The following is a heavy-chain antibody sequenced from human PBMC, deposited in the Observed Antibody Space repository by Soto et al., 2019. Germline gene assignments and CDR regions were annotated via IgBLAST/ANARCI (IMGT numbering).Heavy chain of an antibody. CDR1: GGTLSRYA. Sequence: SVKVSCKASGGTLSRYAISWGRQAPGQGLEWMGGIIPIFGTANYAQKFQGRVTITADESTSTAYMELSSLSPDDTAVYFCGRGRSGELVIFYWGQGNRVTVSS. D-gene: IGHD1-26*01. V-gene: IGHV1-69*13. CDR2: IIPIFGTA. CDR3: GRGRSGELVIFY. J-gene: IGHJ4*02.